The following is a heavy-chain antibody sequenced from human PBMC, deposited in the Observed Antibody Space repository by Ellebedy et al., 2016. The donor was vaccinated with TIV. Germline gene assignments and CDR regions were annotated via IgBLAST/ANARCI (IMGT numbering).Heavy chain of an antibody. D-gene: IGHD3-9*01. J-gene: IGHJ6*02. Sequence: SETLSLTXAVYGGSFSGYYWSWIRQPPGQGLEWIGEINHSAGPNYNPSLKSRVTISLDTSKNQFSLRLTSVTAADTALYYCARGGHYNAPFNYYYYYGMNVWGQGTTVTVSS. CDR2: INHSAGP. CDR3: ARGGHYNAPFNYYYYYGMNV. CDR1: GGSFSGYY. V-gene: IGHV4-34*01.